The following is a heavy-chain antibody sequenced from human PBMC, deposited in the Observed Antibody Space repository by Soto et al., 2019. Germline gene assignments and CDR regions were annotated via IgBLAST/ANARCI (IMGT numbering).Heavy chain of an antibody. CDR1: GYSLTSYW. CDR3: ARLRYSSSVRFFDY. V-gene: IGHV5-10-1*01. J-gene: IGHJ4*02. D-gene: IGHD6-6*01. Sequence: PVGSLKISCNGSGYSLTSYWISWVRQMPGKGLEWMGRIDPSDSYTNYSPSFQGHVTISADKSISAAYLQWSSLKASDTAMYYCARLRYSSSVRFFDYWGQGTLVTVSS. CDR2: IDPSDSYT.